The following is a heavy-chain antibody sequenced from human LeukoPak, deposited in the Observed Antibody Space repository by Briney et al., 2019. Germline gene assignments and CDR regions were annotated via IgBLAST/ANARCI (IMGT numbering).Heavy chain of an antibody. J-gene: IGHJ5*02. CDR3: ARASSGWYNWFDP. D-gene: IGHD6-19*01. Sequence: SETLSLTCTVSGGSIRNYYWSWIRQPPGKGLEWIGYIYYSGSTNYNPSLKSRVTISVDTSKNQFSLKLSSVTAADTAVYYCARASSGWYNWFDPWGQGTLVTVSS. V-gene: IGHV4-59*01. CDR2: IYYSGST. CDR1: GGSIRNYY.